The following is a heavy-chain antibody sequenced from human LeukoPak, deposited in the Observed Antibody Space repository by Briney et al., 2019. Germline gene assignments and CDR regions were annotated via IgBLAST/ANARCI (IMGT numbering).Heavy chain of an antibody. CDR1: GFTFSSYA. CDR2: ISYDGSNK. J-gene: IGHJ4*02. V-gene: IGHV3-30-3*02. Sequence: GGSLRLSCAASGFTFSSYAMHWVRQAPGKGLEWVAVISYDGSNKYYADSVKGRFTISRDNSKNTLYLQMNSLRAEDTAVYYCAKPGPRTPRDGAIIMPDYWGQGTLVTVSS. D-gene: IGHD5-24*01. CDR3: AKPGPRTPRDGAIIMPDY.